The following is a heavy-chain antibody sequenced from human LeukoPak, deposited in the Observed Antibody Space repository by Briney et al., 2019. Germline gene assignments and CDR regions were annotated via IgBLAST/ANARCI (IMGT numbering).Heavy chain of an antibody. CDR1: GFTVSSNY. CDR2: IYSGGST. V-gene: IGHV3-53*01. Sequence: GGSLRLSCAASGFTVSSNYMSWVRQAPGKGLEWVSVIYSGGSTYYADSVKGRFTISRDNSKNTLYLQMNSLRAEDTAVYYCARGRDLYDSSGYYSETTTYYCYYYMDVWGKGTTVTVSS. D-gene: IGHD3-22*01. CDR3: ARGRDLYDSSGYYSETTTYYCYYYMDV. J-gene: IGHJ6*03.